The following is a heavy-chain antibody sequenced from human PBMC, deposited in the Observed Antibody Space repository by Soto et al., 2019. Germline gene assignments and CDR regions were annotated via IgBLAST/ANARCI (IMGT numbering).Heavy chain of an antibody. V-gene: IGHV1-46*03. D-gene: IGHD6-6*01. CDR2: INPSGGST. Sequence: ASVTVSCKASVYTFTSYYIHWVRQAPGQGLEWMGIINPSGGSTSYAQKFQGRVTMTRDTSTSTVYMELSSLRSEDTAVYYCAIPSSSSSSRYYYYYYMDVWGKGTTVTVSS. J-gene: IGHJ6*03. CDR1: VYTFTSYY. CDR3: AIPSSSSSSRYYYYYYMDV.